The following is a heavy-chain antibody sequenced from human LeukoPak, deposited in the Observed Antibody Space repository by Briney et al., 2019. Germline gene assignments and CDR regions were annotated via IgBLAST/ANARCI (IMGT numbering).Heavy chain of an antibody. CDR3: AKTAKYYYGSETYYFFEY. V-gene: IGHV4-59*01. CDR1: GGSISRYY. J-gene: IGHJ4*02. Sequence: SETLSLTCTVSGGSISRYYWSWIRQHPGNGLEWIGYISYTGSTTYDSSLKSRVTISLDTSQNQFSLKLTSVTPADTAVYYCAKTAKYYYGSETYYFFEYWGQGTLVTVSS. CDR2: ISYTGST. D-gene: IGHD3-10*01.